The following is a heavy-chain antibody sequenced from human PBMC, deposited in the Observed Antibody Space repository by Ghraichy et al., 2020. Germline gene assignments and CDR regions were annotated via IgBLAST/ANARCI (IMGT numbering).Heavy chain of an antibody. V-gene: IGHV1-18*01. J-gene: IGHJ6*03. Sequence: ASVKVSCKASGYTFTSYGISWVRQAPVQGLEWMGWISAYNGDTNYAQKLQGRVTMTTDTSTSTAYMELRSLRSDDTAVYYCARTGYCSSTSCYYYYMDVWVIGSTVTVSS. CDR1: GYTFTSYG. CDR2: ISAYNGDT. CDR3: ARTGYCSSTSCYYYYMDV. D-gene: IGHD2-2*01.